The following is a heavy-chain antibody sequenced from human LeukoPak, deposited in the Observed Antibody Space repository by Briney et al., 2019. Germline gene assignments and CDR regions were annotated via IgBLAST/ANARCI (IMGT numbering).Heavy chain of an antibody. CDR2: ISYDESNK. V-gene: IGHV3-30*18. D-gene: IGHD1-26*01. J-gene: IGHJ5*02. Sequence: GGSLRLSCGASGFIFSSYGMHWVRQAPGKGLGWVAVISYDESNKYYADSVKGRFTISRDNSKNTLHLHLNSLRTEDTAVYYCAKDHGGSHYPNWFDPWGQGTLVTVSS. CDR3: AKDHGGSHYPNWFDP. CDR1: GFIFSSYG.